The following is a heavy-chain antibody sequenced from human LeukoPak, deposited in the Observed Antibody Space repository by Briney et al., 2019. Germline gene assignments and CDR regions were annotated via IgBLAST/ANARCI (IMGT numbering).Heavy chain of an antibody. V-gene: IGHV3-23*01. CDR2: ISGSGGST. CDR3: AKSDDSSGYYYYYYMDV. J-gene: IGHJ6*03. Sequence: GGSLRLSCAASGFIFSNYAMHWVRQAPGKGLEWVSAISGSGGSTYYADSVKGRFTISRDNSKNTLYLQMNSLRAEDTAVYYCAKSDDSSGYYYYYYMDVWGQGTTVTISS. D-gene: IGHD3-22*01. CDR1: GFIFSNYA.